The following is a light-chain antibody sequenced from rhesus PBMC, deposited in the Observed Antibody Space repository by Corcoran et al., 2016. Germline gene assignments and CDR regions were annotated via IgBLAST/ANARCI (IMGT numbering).Light chain of an antibody. Sequence: DIQMTQSPSSLSASVGDTGTITCRASQGISSYLAWYQQKPGKALKLLIYKASTLQSGVPSRFRGSGSGTYFTLTISSLQPEDFATYYCQRHNSDPLTFGGGAKVELK. CDR3: QRHNSDPLT. J-gene: IGKJ4*01. CDR2: KAS. V-gene: IGKV1-25*01. CDR1: QGISSY.